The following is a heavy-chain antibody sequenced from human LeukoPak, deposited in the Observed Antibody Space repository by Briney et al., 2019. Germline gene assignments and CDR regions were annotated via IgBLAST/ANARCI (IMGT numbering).Heavy chain of an antibody. CDR3: ARGVF. Sequence: PGGSLRLSCAASGFTFSSYAMHWVRQAPGKGLEWVAVISYDGSNKYYADFVKGRFTISRDNAKNSLYLQMNSLRAEDTAVYYCARGVFWGQGTLVTVSS. CDR2: ISYDGSNK. J-gene: IGHJ4*02. CDR1: GFTFSSYA. D-gene: IGHD3-3*01. V-gene: IGHV3-30*04.